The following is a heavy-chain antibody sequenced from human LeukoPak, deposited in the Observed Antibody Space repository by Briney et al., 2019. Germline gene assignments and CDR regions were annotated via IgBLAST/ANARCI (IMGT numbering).Heavy chain of an antibody. J-gene: IGHJ4*02. Sequence: ASVKVSCKASGYTFTNNLIHWVRQAPGQGLEWMSKINPGSGSATYAQKFQGRVTMSRDMSTNTVYMELSSLRSEDTAVYYCARDYTKNWCVDYWGQGTLVTVSS. D-gene: IGHD2-8*02. CDR3: ARDYTKNWCVDY. V-gene: IGHV1-46*01. CDR2: INPGSGSA. CDR1: GYTFTNNL.